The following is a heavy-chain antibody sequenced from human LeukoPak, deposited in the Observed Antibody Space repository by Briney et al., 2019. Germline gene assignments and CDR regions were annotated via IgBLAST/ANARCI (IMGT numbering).Heavy chain of an antibody. D-gene: IGHD3-10*01. J-gene: IGHJ4*02. Sequence: GESLKISCKASGYSFTNYWVAWVRQMPGKGLEWIGIINPGDSDTRYSPSFQGQVTISADKSISTAYLQWSSLKASDTAMYYCAGLTYGSGSSLLGFDYWGQGTLVTVSS. CDR2: INPGDSDT. CDR3: AGLTYGSGSSLLGFDY. V-gene: IGHV5-51*01. CDR1: GYSFTNYW.